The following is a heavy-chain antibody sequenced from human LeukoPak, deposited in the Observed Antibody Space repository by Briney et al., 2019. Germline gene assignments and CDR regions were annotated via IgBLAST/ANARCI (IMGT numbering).Heavy chain of an antibody. J-gene: IGHJ4*02. CDR1: GGTFSSYA. D-gene: IGHD5-18*01. Sequence: SVKVSFKASGGTFSSYAISWVRRAPGQGLEWMGRIIPILGIANYAQKFQGRVTITADKSTSTAYMELSSLRSEDTAVYYCARVDTAMVIDYWGQGTLVTVSS. CDR3: ARVDTAMVIDY. V-gene: IGHV1-69*04. CDR2: IIPILGIA.